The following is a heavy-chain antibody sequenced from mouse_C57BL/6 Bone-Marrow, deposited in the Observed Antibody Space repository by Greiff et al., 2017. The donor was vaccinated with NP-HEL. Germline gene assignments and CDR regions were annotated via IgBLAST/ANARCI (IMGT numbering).Heavy chain of an antibody. CDR2: IDPSDSYT. D-gene: IGHD3-2*02. J-gene: IGHJ3*01. Sequence: QVQLQQPGAELVKPGASVKLSCKASGYTFTSYWMQWVKQRPGQGLEWIGEIDPSDSYTNYNQKFKGKATLTVDTSSSTAYMQLSSLISEDSAVYYCARREGQLRQGFAYWGQGTLVTVSA. CDR1: GYTFTSYW. CDR3: ARREGQLRQGFAY. V-gene: IGHV1-50*01.